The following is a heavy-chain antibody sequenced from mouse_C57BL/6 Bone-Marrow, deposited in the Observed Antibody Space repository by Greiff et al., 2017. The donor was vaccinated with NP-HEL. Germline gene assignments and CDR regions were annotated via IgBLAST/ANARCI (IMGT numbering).Heavy chain of an antibody. CDR3: AKNYYSNSLAYFDY. D-gene: IGHD2-5*01. CDR2: IWRGGST. Sequence: VQLQQSGPGLVQPSQSLSITCTVSGFSLTSYGVHWVRQSPGKGLEWLGVIWRGGSTDYNAAFMSRLSITKDNSKGQVFFKMNSLQADDTAIYYCAKNYYSNSLAYFDYWGQGTTLTVSS. V-gene: IGHV2-5*01. J-gene: IGHJ2*01. CDR1: GFSLTSYG.